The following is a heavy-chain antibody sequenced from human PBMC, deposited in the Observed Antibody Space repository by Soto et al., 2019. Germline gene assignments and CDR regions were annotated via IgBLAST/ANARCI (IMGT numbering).Heavy chain of an antibody. D-gene: IGHD3-10*01. V-gene: IGHV1-18*01. CDR1: GYIFINYG. CDR2: INSYNGNT. J-gene: IGHJ4*01. CDR3: ARSAGVVDGDDY. Sequence: QVQLVQSGAEVKKPGASVKVSCKASGYIFINYGISWVRQAPGQGLEWMGWINSYNGNTNSAQKVQSRVTMTTDTSTNTAYMELRSLTADDTAVYYCARSAGVVDGDDYWGHGTLVTVSS.